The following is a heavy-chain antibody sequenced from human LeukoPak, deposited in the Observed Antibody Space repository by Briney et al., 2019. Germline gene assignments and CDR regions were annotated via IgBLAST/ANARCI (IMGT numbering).Heavy chain of an antibody. Sequence: SETLSLTCSVSGVSISSYSWSWLRQAPGKGLEWVASVQYTGSTTYNPSLRSRLTISADMSKSQFSLQLTSVTTADTAVYYCARVERNWSGYYAKVYYFDYWGQGTLVTVSS. CDR1: GVSISSYS. CDR3: ARVERNWSGYYAKVYYFDY. V-gene: IGHV4-59*01. D-gene: IGHD3-3*01. CDR2: VQYTGST. J-gene: IGHJ4*02.